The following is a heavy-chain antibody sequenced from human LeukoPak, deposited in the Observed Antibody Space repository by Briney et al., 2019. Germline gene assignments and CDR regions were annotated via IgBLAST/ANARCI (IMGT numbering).Heavy chain of an antibody. Sequence: GGSLRLSCAASGFTFSSYAMHWVRQAPGKGLEWVAVVSYDGSNKYYADSVKGRFTISRDNSKNTLYLQMNSLRAEDTAVYYCAKPSYYYDSSGSHYFDYWGQGTLVTVSS. CDR3: AKPSYYYDSSGSHYFDY. D-gene: IGHD3-22*01. CDR1: GFTFSSYA. J-gene: IGHJ4*02. CDR2: VSYDGSNK. V-gene: IGHV3-30-3*02.